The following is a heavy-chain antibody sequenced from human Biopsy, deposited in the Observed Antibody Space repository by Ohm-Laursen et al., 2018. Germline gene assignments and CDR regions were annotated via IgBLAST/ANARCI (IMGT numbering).Heavy chain of an antibody. J-gene: IGHJ6*02. CDR3: ARVPAYPSIDGYYGLDL. V-gene: IGHV1-2*02. CDR1: GYTFAGYY. CDR2: INPNSGNA. Sequence: GASVNVSCKASGYTFAGYYLHWVRQAPGHGLEWMGLINPNSGNANYAQSFQGRLTVTKDTSISTAYMELTSLTFDDTAIYYCARVPAYPSIDGYYGLDLWGQGTTVIVSS. D-gene: IGHD3-9*01.